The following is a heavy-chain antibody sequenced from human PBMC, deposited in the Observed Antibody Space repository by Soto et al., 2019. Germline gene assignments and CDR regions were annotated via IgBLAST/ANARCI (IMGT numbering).Heavy chain of an antibody. D-gene: IGHD3-10*01. Sequence: QVQLEQSGAEVKKPGSSVKISCKASGGTLSDHGVSWLRQAPGHGLEWVGGTIPVFHTANYAPKFQGRVTIAADKSTNIAYMELGSLRSDDTAFYYCALGVYGSVTYYTGPSAFDIWGQGTLVIVSS. CDR2: TIPVFHTA. J-gene: IGHJ3*02. V-gene: IGHV1-69*06. CDR1: GGTLSDHG. CDR3: ALGVYGSVTYYTGPSAFDI.